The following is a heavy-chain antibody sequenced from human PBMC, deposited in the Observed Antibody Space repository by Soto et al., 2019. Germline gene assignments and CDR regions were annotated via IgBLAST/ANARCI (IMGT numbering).Heavy chain of an antibody. D-gene: IGHD6-19*01. CDR2: VYHTGGN. CDR3: AYSTGWYRLDV. Sequence: QVYLQESGPGLVKPSGTLSLTCAVSGASVSTPYWWTWVRQPPGKDLEWIGDVYHTGGNNYNPSLMSRVTISVDKSKNQFSLDVISVTAADTAIYYCAYSTGWYRLDVWGEGTMVIVSS. CDR1: GASVSTPYW. V-gene: IGHV4-4*02. J-gene: IGHJ3*01.